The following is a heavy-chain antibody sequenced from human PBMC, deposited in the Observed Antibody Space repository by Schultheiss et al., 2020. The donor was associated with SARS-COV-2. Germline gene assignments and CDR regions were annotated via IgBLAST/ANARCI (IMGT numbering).Heavy chain of an antibody. J-gene: IGHJ4*02. CDR2: IRSKAYGGTT. D-gene: IGHD3-16*01. CDR3: TRDLGGLGPFDY. CDR1: GFTFSYYY. V-gene: IGHV3-22*01. Sequence: GGSLRLSCAASGFTFSYYYMSGVRQAPGKGLEWVGFIRSKAYGGTTEYAASVKGRFTISRDDSKSIAYLQMNSLKTEDTAVYYCTRDLGGLGPFDYWGQGTLVTVSS.